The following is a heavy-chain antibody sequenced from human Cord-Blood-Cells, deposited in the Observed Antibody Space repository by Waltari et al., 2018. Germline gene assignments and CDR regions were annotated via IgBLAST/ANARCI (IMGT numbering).Heavy chain of an antibody. D-gene: IGHD5-12*01. J-gene: IGHJ4*02. V-gene: IGHV3-30*02. CDR1: GFTFSRYG. Sequence: QVQLVESGGGVVQPGGSLSLPCAASGFTFSRYGMHWVRQAPGTGLEWVAFIRYDGSNKYYADSVKGRFTISRDNSKNTLYLQMNSLRAEDTAVYYCAKDPGGGYSGYGQGGFDYWGQGTLVTVSS. CDR3: AKDPGGGYSGYGQGGFDY. CDR2: IRYDGSNK.